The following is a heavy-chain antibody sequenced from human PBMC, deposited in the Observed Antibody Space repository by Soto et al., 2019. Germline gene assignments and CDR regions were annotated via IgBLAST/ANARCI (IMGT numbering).Heavy chain of an antibody. Sequence: ASVKVSCKASGYTFTSYDINWVRQAPGQGLEWMGWISAYNGNTNYAQKLQGRVTMTTDTSTSTAYMELRSLRSDDTAVYYCARDYDILTGFTTDYWGQGTLVTVSS. J-gene: IGHJ4*02. V-gene: IGHV1-18*01. CDR3: ARDYDILTGFTTDY. D-gene: IGHD3-9*01. CDR2: ISAYNGNT. CDR1: GYTFTSYD.